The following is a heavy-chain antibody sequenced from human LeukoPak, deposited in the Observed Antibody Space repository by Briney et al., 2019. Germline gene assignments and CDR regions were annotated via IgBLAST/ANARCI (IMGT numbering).Heavy chain of an antibody. D-gene: IGHD3-3*02. Sequence: GGSLRLSCAASGFTVGTKYMNWVRQAPGKGLEWVSIIYSGGTTYYADSVKGRFTISRDTSKNTLSLQMHSLRAEDTAVYFCARLGGHFQWNLDPWGRGTLVNVSS. CDR3: ARLGGHFQWNLDP. V-gene: IGHV3-53*01. CDR1: GFTVGTKY. J-gene: IGHJ2*01. CDR2: IYSGGTT.